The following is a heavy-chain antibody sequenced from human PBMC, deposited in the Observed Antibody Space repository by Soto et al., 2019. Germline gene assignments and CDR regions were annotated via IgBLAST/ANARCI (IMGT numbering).Heavy chain of an antibody. CDR1: GYAFSSYG. CDR3: VRDFRHYDGSTGSYSDGFDP. D-gene: IGHD3-9*01. Sequence: QIQMVQSGGEVKKPGASVKVSCKASGYAFSSYGISWVRQAPGQGPEWMGWISAYDGDRNYGQDFQGRLTMTTDPSTSTAYMELRSLRSDDTAVYYCVRDFRHYDGSTGSYSDGFDPWGQGTLVTVSS. V-gene: IGHV1-18*01. J-gene: IGHJ5*02. CDR2: ISAYDGDR.